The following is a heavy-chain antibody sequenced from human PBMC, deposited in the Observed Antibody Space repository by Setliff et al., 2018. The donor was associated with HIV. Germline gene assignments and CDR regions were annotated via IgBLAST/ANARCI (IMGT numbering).Heavy chain of an antibody. J-gene: IGHJ3*01. Sequence: SETLSLTCTVSGDSITRVSSFWSWIRQPAGKGLEYLGLIFTSGTIRYNPSLKSRLTLTTDTSTNTVYLELRSLISDDTAIYYCAREAPRYASGAFDFWGQGTMVTVSS. V-gene: IGHV4-61*02. D-gene: IGHD3-10*01. CDR1: GDSITRVSSF. CDR3: AREAPRYASGAFDF. CDR2: IFTSGTI.